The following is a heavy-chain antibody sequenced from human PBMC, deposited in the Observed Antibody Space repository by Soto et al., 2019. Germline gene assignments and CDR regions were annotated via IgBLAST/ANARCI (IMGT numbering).Heavy chain of an antibody. D-gene: IGHD4-17*01. CDR2: LDPSSTYI. J-gene: IGHJ5*01. V-gene: IGHV3-21*02. CDR1: GFTFSAYT. Sequence: EVPLVESGGGLVKPGGSLRLSFAASGFTFSAYTMNWVRQAPGKGLEWVSSLDPSSTYIYYADSVKGRFTLSRDNAKNSLFLRLNSLRADDTALYYCVRGSYGDYDSWGQGTLVTVSS. CDR3: VRGSYGDYDS.